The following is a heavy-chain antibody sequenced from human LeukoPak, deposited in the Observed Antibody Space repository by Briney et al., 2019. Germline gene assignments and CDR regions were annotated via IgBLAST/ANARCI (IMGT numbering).Heavy chain of an antibody. J-gene: IGHJ4*02. V-gene: IGHV3-21*01. Sequence: GGSLRPSCAASGFTFSSYSMNWVRQARGKGLEWVSFIRSSSSDIYYADSVKGRFTISRDNAKNSLYLQMDSLRAEDTAVYYCARVRSGSLDYWGQGTLVTVSS. CDR1: GFTFSSYS. CDR3: ARVRSGSLDY. D-gene: IGHD1-26*01. CDR2: IRSSSSDI.